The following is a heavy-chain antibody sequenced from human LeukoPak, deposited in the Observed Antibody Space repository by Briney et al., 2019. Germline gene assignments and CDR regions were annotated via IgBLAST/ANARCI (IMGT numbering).Heavy chain of an antibody. CDR3: ARENEDYYDSSGYPDY. CDR1: GGSISSGGYY. D-gene: IGHD3-22*01. V-gene: IGHV4-31*03. Sequence: SETLSLTCTVSGGSISSGGYYWSWIRQHPGKGLEWIGYIYYSGSTYYNPSLKSRVTISVDTSKNQFSLKLSSVTAADTAVYYCARENEDYYDSSGYPDYWGQGTLVTVSS. CDR2: IYYSGST. J-gene: IGHJ4*02.